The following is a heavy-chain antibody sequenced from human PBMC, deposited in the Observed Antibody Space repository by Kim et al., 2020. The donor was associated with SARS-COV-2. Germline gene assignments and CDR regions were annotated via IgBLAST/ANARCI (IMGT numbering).Heavy chain of an antibody. CDR1: GGSISSYY. D-gene: IGHD6-13*01. V-gene: IGHV4-59*08. CDR3: ARHPQGDSSSLYYFDY. CDR2: IYYSGST. Sequence: SETLSLTCTVSGGSISSYYWSWIRQPPGKGLEWIGYIYYSGSTNYNPSLKSRVTISVDTSKNQFSLKLSSVTAADTAVYYCARHPQGDSSSLYYFDYWGQGTLVTVSS. J-gene: IGHJ4*02.